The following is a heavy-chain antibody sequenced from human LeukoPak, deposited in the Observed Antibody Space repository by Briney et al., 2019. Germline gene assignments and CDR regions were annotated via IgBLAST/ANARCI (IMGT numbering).Heavy chain of an antibody. V-gene: IGHV4-34*01. CDR1: GGSFSGYY. Sequence: PSEALSLTCAVYGGSFSGYYWSWIRQPPGKGLEWIGEINHSGSTNYNPSLKSRVTISVDTSKNQFSLKLSSVTAADTAVYYCARGKRGSGIWRNWFDPWGQGTLVTVSS. J-gene: IGHJ5*02. CDR3: ARGKRGSGIWRNWFDP. D-gene: IGHD3-10*01. CDR2: INHSGST.